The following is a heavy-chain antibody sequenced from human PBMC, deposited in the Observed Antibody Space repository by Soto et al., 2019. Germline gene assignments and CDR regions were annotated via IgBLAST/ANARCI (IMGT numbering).Heavy chain of an antibody. Sequence: QVQLQESGPGLVKPSQTLSLTCTVSGGSISSGGYYWSWIRQHPGKGLEWIGYIYHSGTTYYNPSLKSRVTISVDASKNQCRLKLTSVSAADTAVYYCASVSGNQRLGCFDPWGQGTLVTVST. J-gene: IGHJ5*02. CDR3: ASVSGNQRLGCFDP. D-gene: IGHD3-16*01. CDR1: GGSISSGGYY. CDR2: IYHSGTT. V-gene: IGHV4-31*03.